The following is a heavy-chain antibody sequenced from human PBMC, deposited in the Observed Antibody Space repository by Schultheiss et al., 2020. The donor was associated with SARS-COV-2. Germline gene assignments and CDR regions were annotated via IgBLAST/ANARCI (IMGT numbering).Heavy chain of an antibody. J-gene: IGHJ5*02. CDR1: EDSVSSNSAA. V-gene: IGHV6-1*01. Sequence: SQTLSLTCEISEDSVSSNSAAWHWIRQSPSRGLEWLGKTYFRSKWYNDYAVSVKSRITISPDTSQNQFSLQLNSLTPEDTAVYYCARVRDSSGWPNWFDPWGQGTLVTVSS. CDR2: TYFRSKWYN. D-gene: IGHD6-19*01. CDR3: ARVRDSSGWPNWFDP.